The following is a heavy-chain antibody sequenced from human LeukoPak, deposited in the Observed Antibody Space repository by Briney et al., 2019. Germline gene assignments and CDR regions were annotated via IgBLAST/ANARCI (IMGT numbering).Heavy chain of an antibody. CDR2: ITSSSSTI. J-gene: IGHJ4*02. D-gene: IGHD3-22*01. Sequence: PGGSLRLSCVASGFTFSSYSMNWVRQAPGKGLEWASYITSSSSTIYYADSVKGRFTISRDNAKNSLYLQMNSLRAEDTAVYYCARDRRVYFYDSSGYTNWGQGTLVTVSS. V-gene: IGHV3-48*04. CDR1: GFTFSSYS. CDR3: ARDRRVYFYDSSGYTN.